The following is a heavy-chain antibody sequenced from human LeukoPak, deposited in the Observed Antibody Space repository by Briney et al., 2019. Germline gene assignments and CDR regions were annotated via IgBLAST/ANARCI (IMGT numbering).Heavy chain of an antibody. J-gene: IGHJ4*02. D-gene: IGHD5-24*01. Sequence: PGRSLRLSCAASGFTFSSYAMHWVRQAPGKGLEWVAVISYDGSNKYYADSVKGRFTISRDNSKNTLYLQMNSLRAEDTAVCYCARDGREGYNYMGDWGQGTLVTVSS. CDR1: GFTFSSYA. CDR3: ARDGREGYNYMGD. CDR2: ISYDGSNK. V-gene: IGHV3-30-3*01.